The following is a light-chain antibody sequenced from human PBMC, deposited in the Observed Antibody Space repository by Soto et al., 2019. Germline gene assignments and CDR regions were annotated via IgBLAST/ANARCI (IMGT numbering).Light chain of an antibody. CDR2: DAS. CDR1: QSVSNNY. V-gene: IGKV3-20*01. CDR3: QQYGSSGT. Sequence: EIVLTQSPGTLSLSPGERATLSCRASQSVSNNYLAWYQQKPGQAPRLLIYDASNRATGIPDRFSGSGSGTGFTLTISRLEPEDFAVYYCQQYGSSGTFGQGTKVDIK. J-gene: IGKJ1*01.